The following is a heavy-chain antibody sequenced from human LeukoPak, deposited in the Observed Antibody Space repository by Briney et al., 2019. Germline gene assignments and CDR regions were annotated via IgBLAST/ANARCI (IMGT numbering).Heavy chain of an antibody. CDR3: ARGWQQLANWFDP. CDR1: GGSIGSGDYY. V-gene: IGHV4-31*03. Sequence: SETLSLTCTVSGGSIGSGDYYWSWIRQHPGKGLEWIGYISYSGTYYNPSLKSRVTISLDTSNNQFSLKLTSVTAADTAVYYCARGWQQLANWFDPWGQGALVTVSS. J-gene: IGHJ5*02. D-gene: IGHD6-13*01. CDR2: ISYSGT.